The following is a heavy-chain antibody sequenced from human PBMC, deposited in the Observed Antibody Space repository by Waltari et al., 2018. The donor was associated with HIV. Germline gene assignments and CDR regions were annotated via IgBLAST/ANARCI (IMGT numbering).Heavy chain of an antibody. D-gene: IGHD2-15*01. CDR3: ARHPPYCSGGSCYPYYFDY. Sequence: LPLQESGPGLVKPSAPLSLTCPVSGGSISTSSYYWCWVRQPPGKRLEWIGSIYYSGSTYYNPSLKSRVTISVDTSKNQFALKLSSVTAADTAVYYCARHPPYCSGGSCYPYYFDYWGQGTLVTVSS. V-gene: IGHV4-39*01. CDR1: GGSISTSSYY. J-gene: IGHJ4*02. CDR2: IYYSGST.